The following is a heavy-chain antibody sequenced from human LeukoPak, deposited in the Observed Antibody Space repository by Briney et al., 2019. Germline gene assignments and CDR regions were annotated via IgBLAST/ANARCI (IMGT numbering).Heavy chain of an antibody. CDR3: ARRVPAGIGAFDI. V-gene: IGHV1-2*02. CDR1: GYTFTGYY. CDR2: INPNSGGT. Sequence: ASVKASCKASGYTFTGYYMHWVRQAPGQGLEWMGWINPNSGGTTYAQIFQGRVTMTRDTSISTAYMELSRLRSDDTAVYYCARRVPAGIGAFDIWGQGTMVTVSS. J-gene: IGHJ3*02. D-gene: IGHD2-2*02.